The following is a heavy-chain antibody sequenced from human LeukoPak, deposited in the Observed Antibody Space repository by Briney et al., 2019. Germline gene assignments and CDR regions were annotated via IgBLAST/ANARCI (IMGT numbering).Heavy chain of an antibody. Sequence: SETLSLTRAVYGGSFSGYYWSWIRQPPGKGLEWIGIIYYSGSTYHNPSLKSRITISVDTSKNQFSLKLSSVTAADTAVYYCARLTNYGAMSAAFDIWGQGTMVTVSS. CDR2: IYYSGST. V-gene: IGHV4-34*01. CDR3: ARLTNYGAMSAAFDI. D-gene: IGHD4/OR15-4a*01. CDR1: GGSFSGYY. J-gene: IGHJ3*02.